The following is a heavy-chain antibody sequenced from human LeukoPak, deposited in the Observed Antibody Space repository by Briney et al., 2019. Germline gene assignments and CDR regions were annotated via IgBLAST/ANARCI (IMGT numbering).Heavy chain of an antibody. CDR1: GGSINGYY. V-gene: IGHV4-59*01. Sequence: SETLSLTCTVSGGSINGYYWSWIRQPPGKGLEYIGYIYYSGSTNYNPSLKSRVTISVDTSKNQFSLKLSSVTAAGTAVYYCARHRYPRSSSYFDIWGQGTMVTVSS. CDR3: ARHRYPRSSSYFDI. D-gene: IGHD6-13*01. J-gene: IGHJ3*02. CDR2: IYYSGST.